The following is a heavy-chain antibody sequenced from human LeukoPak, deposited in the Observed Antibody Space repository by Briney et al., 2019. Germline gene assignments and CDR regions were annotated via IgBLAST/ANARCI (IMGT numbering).Heavy chain of an antibody. Sequence: SETLSLTCTVSGYSISSGYYWGWIRQPPGKGLEWIGSIYHSGSTYYNPSLKSRVTISVDTSKNQFSLKLSSVTAADTAVYYCARHRHSSSWLDVWGKGTTVTVSS. D-gene: IGHD6-13*01. J-gene: IGHJ6*04. CDR1: GYSISSGYY. CDR3: ARHRHSSSWLDV. CDR2: IYHSGST. V-gene: IGHV4-38-2*02.